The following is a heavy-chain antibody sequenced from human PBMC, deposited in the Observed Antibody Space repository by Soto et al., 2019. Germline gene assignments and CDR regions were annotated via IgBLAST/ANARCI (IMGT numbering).Heavy chain of an antibody. CDR2: ISTYNGNT. CDR1: GYTFTSYG. J-gene: IGHJ6*02. D-gene: IGHD2-2*01. CDR3: GRDLYQSVFYYGMDV. V-gene: IGHV1-18*01. Sequence: QVQVMQSGAEVKKPGASVKVSCKASGYTFTSYGISWVRQAPGQGLEWMGWISTYNGNTNYAQKLQDRVTMTTDTSTSTADMEWMSLRSDDTAVYYCGRDLYQSVFYYGMDVWGQGTTVTVSS.